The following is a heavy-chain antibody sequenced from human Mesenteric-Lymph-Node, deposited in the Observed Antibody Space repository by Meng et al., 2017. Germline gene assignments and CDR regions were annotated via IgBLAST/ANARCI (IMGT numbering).Heavy chain of an antibody. CDR2: IYYSGST. D-gene: IGHD4-11*01. CDR1: GGSISRGDYY. J-gene: IGHJ4*02. CDR3: ARDRTTGRYFDY. Sequence: VQLQESGPGLGKPSQNLSLTCTVSGGSISRGDYYWSWIRQHPGKGLEWIGYIYYSGSTYYNPSLKSRVTISVDTSKNQFSLKLSSVTAADTAVYYCARDRTTGRYFDYWGQGTLVTVSS. V-gene: IGHV4-30-4*01.